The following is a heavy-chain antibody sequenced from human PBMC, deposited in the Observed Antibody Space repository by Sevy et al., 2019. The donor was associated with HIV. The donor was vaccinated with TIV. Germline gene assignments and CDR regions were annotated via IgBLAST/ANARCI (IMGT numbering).Heavy chain of an antibody. CDR2: ISAYNGNT. V-gene: IGHV1-18*01. CDR3: ARDSIPLVQGVIITPYHYGMDV. CDR1: GYTFTSYG. D-gene: IGHD3-10*01. J-gene: IGHJ6*02. Sequence: ASVKVSCKASGYTFTSYGISWVRQAPGQGLEWMGWISAYNGNTNYAQKLQGRVTMTTDTSTSTGYMELRSLRTDDTAVYYCARDSIPLVQGVIITPYHYGMDVWGQGTTVTVSS.